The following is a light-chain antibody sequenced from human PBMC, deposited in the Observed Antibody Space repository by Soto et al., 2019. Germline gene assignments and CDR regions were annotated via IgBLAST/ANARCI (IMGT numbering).Light chain of an antibody. V-gene: IGKV3-11*01. CDR3: QQRSNWPSIT. J-gene: IGKJ5*01. Sequence: EIVMTQSPATLSLSPGERATLSCRASQSVSRYLAWYQQKPGQAPRLLIYDASNRATAIPARFSGSGSGTDFTLTISSLDPEDFAVYYCQQRSNWPSITFGQGTRLEIK. CDR2: DAS. CDR1: QSVSRY.